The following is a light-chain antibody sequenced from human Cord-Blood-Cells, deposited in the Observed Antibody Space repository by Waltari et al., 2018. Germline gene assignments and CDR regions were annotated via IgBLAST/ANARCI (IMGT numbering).Light chain of an antibody. V-gene: IGKV3-20*01. CDR3: QQYGSSPYT. J-gene: IGKJ2*01. CDR1: QSVSSSY. CDR2: GAS. Sequence: EIVLMQSPGTLSLSPGERATLSCRASQSVSSSYLAWYQQKPGQAPRLLIYGASSRATGIPDRFSGSRSGTDFTLTISRLEPEDFAVYYCQQYGSSPYTFGQGTKLEIK.